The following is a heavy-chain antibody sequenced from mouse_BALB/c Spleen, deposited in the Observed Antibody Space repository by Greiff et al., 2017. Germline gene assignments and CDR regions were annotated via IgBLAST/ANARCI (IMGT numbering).Heavy chain of an antibody. Sequence: QVQLQQSGAELAKPGASVKMSCKASGYTFTSYWMHWVKQRPGQGLEWIGYINPSTGYTEYNQKFKDKATLTADKSSSTAYMQLSSLTSEDSAVYYCARKNYGNWFAYWGQGTLVTVSA. D-gene: IGHD2-1*01. CDR2: INPSTGYT. J-gene: IGHJ3*01. V-gene: IGHV1-7*01. CDR3: ARKNYGNWFAY. CDR1: GYTFTSYW.